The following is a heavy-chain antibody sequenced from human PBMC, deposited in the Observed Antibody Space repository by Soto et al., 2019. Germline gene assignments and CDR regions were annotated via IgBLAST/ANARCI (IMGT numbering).Heavy chain of an antibody. CDR3: ARPRYTSNTFYYYFDS. V-gene: IGHV4-34*12. Sequence: KTSETLSLTCAVYGGSLSGYYWSWIRQPPGKGLEWIGEMFHGGSTNYSPSLKSRVTISVDTSRNQFSLELSSVTAADTAVYYCARPRYTSNTFYYYFDSWGQGTLVTVSS. CDR2: MFHGGST. CDR1: GGSLSGYY. J-gene: IGHJ4*02. D-gene: IGHD3-16*02.